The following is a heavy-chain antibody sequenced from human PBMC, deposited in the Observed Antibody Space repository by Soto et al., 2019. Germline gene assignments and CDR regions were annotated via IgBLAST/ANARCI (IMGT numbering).Heavy chain of an antibody. V-gene: IGHV1-69*13. Sequence: SVKVSCKASGGTFSSYAISWVRQAPGQGLEWMGGIIPIFGTANYAQKFQGRVTITADESTSTAYIELSSLRSEDTAVYYCARDSQYRSSWPGDNWFDPWGQGTLVTVSS. CDR3: ARDSQYRSSWPGDNWFDP. D-gene: IGHD6-13*01. CDR1: GGTFSSYA. CDR2: IIPIFGTA. J-gene: IGHJ5*02.